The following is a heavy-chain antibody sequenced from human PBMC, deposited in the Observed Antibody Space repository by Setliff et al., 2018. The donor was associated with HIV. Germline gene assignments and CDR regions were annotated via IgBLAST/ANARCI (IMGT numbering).Heavy chain of an antibody. CDR3: AKGAGFYGDYTFDY. CDR1: GGSISSRSYY. CDR2: IYSNGNT. D-gene: IGHD4-17*01. V-gene: IGHV4-61*02. J-gene: IGHJ4*01. Sequence: SETLSLTCTVSGGSISSRSYYWSWLRQPAGKGLEWRGRIYSNGNTDYNPSLKSRVTISEDTFKNQFSLKVNSVTAADTAMYFCAKGAGFYGDYTFDY.